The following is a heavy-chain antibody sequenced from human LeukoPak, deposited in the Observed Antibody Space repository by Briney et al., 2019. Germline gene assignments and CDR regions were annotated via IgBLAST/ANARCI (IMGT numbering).Heavy chain of an antibody. CDR1: GYTLTELS. Sequence: ASVKLSCTVSGYTLTELSMHWVRQAPGKGLEWMGGFDPEDGDTIYAQTFQGRVTMTEDKSTDTAYMELSSLRSEDTAVYYCATGYDYVWGSYRYTGFDYWGQGTLVTVSS. CDR2: FDPEDGDT. V-gene: IGHV1-24*01. CDR3: ATGYDYVWGSYRYTGFDY. J-gene: IGHJ4*02. D-gene: IGHD3-16*02.